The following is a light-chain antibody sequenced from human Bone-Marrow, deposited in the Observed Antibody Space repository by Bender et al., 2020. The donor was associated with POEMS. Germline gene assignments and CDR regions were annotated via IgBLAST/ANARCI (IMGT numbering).Light chain of an antibody. CDR2: GYN. J-gene: IGLJ1*01. CDR1: SSNIGSGYD. Sequence: QSVLTQPPSVSAAPGQRVTISCTGSSSNIGSGYDINWYQHLPGTAPKLLIYGYNNRPSGVPDRFSGSKSGTSASLAITGLQAEDEGDYYCSSYAGSNNYVFGSGTKVTVL. CDR3: SSYAGSNNYV. V-gene: IGLV1-40*01.